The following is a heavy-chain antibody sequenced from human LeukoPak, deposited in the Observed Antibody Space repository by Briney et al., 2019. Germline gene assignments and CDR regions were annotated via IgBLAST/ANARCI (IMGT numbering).Heavy chain of an antibody. J-gene: IGHJ4*02. CDR1: GFTFDDYA. V-gene: IGHV3-9*01. Sequence: GRSLRLSCAASGFTFDDYAMHWVRHAPGKGLEWVSGISWNSGSIGYADSVKGRFTISRDNAKNSLYLQMNSLRAEDTALYYCAKESLKGYFDYWGQGTLVTVSS. CDR2: ISWNSGSI. CDR3: AKESLKGYFDY.